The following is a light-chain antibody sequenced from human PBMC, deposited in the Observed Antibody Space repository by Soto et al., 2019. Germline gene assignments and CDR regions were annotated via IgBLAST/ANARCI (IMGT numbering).Light chain of an antibody. V-gene: IGKV1-12*01. J-gene: IGKJ4*02. CDR3: QQANSFPLT. CDR1: RDVRDW. CDR2: AAS. Sequence: DIEMTQSPCSVSASVGDTVTITCRASRDVRDWLAWYQQRPGTAPKVLIYAASTLQSGVPSRFSGSGSGTLFTLTISSLQPEEFATYYCQQANSFPLTFGGGTKVEIK.